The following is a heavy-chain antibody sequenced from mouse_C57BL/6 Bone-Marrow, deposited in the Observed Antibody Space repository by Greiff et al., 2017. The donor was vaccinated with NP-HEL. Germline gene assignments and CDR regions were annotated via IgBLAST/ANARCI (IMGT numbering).Heavy chain of an antibody. CDR1: GYTFTSYW. Sequence: VQLQQSGAELAKPGASVKLSCKASGYTFTSYWMHWVKQRPGQGLEWIGYINTSSGYTKYNQKFKDKATLTADKSSSTAYMQLSSLTYDDSAVYYCARVWLLLYAMDYWGQGTSVTVSS. D-gene: IGHD2-3*01. J-gene: IGHJ4*01. CDR2: INTSSGYT. V-gene: IGHV1-7*01. CDR3: ARVWLLLYAMDY.